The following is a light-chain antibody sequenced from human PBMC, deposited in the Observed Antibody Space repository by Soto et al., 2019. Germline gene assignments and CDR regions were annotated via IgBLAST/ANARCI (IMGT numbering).Light chain of an antibody. CDR1: QSISSN. J-gene: IGKJ2*03. V-gene: IGKV3-15*01. CDR3: QHYNNWPPYS. Sequence: EIVLTQSPATLSVSPGEGVTLSCRASQSISSNLAWYQQKPGQAPRLLILAASTRATGIPARFSGSGSGTEFTLTINSLQSEDFATYYCQHYNNWPPYSFGQGTKLEI. CDR2: AAS.